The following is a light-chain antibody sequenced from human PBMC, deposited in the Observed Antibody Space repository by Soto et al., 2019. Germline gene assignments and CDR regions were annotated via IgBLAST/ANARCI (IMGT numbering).Light chain of an antibody. Sequence: DIVMTQSPLSLPVTPGEPASISCRSSQSLLHSNGYNYLDWYLQKPGQSPQLLLYLGSSRASGVPDRFSGSGSGTDFTLKISRVEAEDVGVYYCMQALQTPPYTFGQGTKLEIK. CDR1: QSLLHSNGYNY. CDR2: LGS. CDR3: MQALQTPPYT. V-gene: IGKV2-28*01. J-gene: IGKJ2*01.